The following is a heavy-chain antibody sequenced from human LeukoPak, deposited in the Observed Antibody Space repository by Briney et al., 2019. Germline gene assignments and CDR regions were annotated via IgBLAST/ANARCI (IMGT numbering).Heavy chain of an antibody. Sequence: AGGSLRLSCAASGFTVSSNYMSWVRQAPGKGLEWVSVIYSGGSTYYADSVKGRFTISRDNSKNTLYLQMNSLRAEDTAVYYCARVEGNIVTTTEGYFDYWGQGTLVTVSS. V-gene: IGHV3-66*01. J-gene: IGHJ4*02. CDR1: GFTVSSNY. D-gene: IGHD5-12*01. CDR3: ARVEGNIVTTTEGYFDY. CDR2: IYSGGST.